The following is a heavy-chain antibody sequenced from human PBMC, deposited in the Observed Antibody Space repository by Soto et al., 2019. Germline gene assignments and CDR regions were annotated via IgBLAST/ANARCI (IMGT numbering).Heavy chain of an antibody. Sequence: EVHLVESGGGLVQPGGSLRLSCAASGFTFNLYWMHWVRQAPGKGLVWVSRINPDGSSTTYGDSVKGRFTISRDNSKNTVYLQMNGLGAEDTAIYYCARDNWNSYWGQGALVTVSS. CDR2: INPDGSST. V-gene: IGHV3-74*01. CDR1: GFTFNLYW. J-gene: IGHJ4*02. CDR3: ARDNWNSY. D-gene: IGHD1-7*01.